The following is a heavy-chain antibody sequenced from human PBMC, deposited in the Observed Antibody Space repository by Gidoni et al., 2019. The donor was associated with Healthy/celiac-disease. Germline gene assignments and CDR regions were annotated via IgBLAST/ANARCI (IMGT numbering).Heavy chain of an antibody. V-gene: IGHV4-30-2*01. CDR3: ARAGWLLPLIDY. J-gene: IGHJ4*02. Sequence: QLQLPESGSGLVKPSQTLSLTCTVSGGSISSGGYSWSWIRQPPGKGLEWIGYIYHSGSTYYNPSLKSRVTISVDRSKNQFSLKLSSVTAADTAVYYCARAGWLLPLIDYWGQGTLVTVSS. D-gene: IGHD3-22*01. CDR2: IYHSGST. CDR1: GGSISSGGYS.